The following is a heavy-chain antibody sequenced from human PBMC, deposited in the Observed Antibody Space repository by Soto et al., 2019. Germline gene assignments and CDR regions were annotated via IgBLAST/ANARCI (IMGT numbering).Heavy chain of an antibody. J-gene: IGHJ3*02. Sequence: QVQLQESGPGLVKPSETLSLTCTVSGGSISSYYWSWIRQPAGKGLEWIGRIYTSGSTNYNPSLKSRVTMSVDTSKNQFSLKLSSVTAADTAVYYCARWAYQQLVRDCAFDIWGQGTMVTVSS. CDR3: ARWAYQQLVRDCAFDI. V-gene: IGHV4-4*07. CDR1: GGSISSYY. D-gene: IGHD6-13*01. CDR2: IYTSGST.